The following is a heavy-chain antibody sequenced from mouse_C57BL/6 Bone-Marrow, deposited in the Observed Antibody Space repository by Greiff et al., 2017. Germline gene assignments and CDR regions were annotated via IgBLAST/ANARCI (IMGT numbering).Heavy chain of an antibody. CDR1: GYSFTDYN. CDR3: ARGYDYDYARDY. D-gene: IGHD2-4*01. J-gene: IGHJ4*01. CDR2: INPNYGTT. V-gene: IGHV1-39*01. Sequence: LVEPGASVKISCKASGYSFTDYNMNWVKQSNGKSLEWIGVINPNYGTTSYNQKFKGKATLTVDQSSSTADMQLNSLTSEDSAVDYCARGYDYDYARDYWGQGTSVTVSS.